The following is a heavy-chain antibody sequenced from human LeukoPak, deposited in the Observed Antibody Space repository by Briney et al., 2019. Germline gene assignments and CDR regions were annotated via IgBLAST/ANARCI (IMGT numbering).Heavy chain of an antibody. CDR2: ISAYNGNT. CDR3: ARDTHNYDILTGYYYYYYYYMDV. CDR1: GYTFTSYG. V-gene: IGHV1-18*01. D-gene: IGHD3-9*01. Sequence: ASVKVSCKASGYTFTSYGISWVRQAPGQGLEWMGWISAYNGNTNYAQKLQGRVTMTTDTSTSTAYMELRSLRSDDTAVYYCARDTHNYDILTGYYYYYYYYMDVWGKGTTVTISS. J-gene: IGHJ6*03.